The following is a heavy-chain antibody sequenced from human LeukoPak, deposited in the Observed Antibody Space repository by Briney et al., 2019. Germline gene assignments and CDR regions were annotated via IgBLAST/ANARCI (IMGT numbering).Heavy chain of an antibody. Sequence: ASVKVSCMASGGTFSSYAISWVRQAPGQGLEWMEWISPYNGNTNYAQKFQGRVTMTTDTSTSTAYMELRSLRSDDTAIYYCARDSITLIKDFWGQGTLVTVSS. CDR3: ARDSITLIKDF. CDR2: ISPYNGNT. CDR1: GGTFSSYA. J-gene: IGHJ4*02. V-gene: IGHV1-18*01. D-gene: IGHD3-22*01.